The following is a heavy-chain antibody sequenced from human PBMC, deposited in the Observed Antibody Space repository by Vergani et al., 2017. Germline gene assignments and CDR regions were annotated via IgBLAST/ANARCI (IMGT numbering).Heavy chain of an antibody. CDR3: ARGSVVVVPAATGGYYYYMDV. Sequence: QVQLVQSGAEVKKPGSSVKVSCKASGGTFSSYTISWVRQAPGQGLVWMGRIIPILGIANYAQKFQGRVTITADKSTSTAYMELSSLRSEDTAVYYCARGSVVVVPAATGGYYYYMDVWGKGTTVTVSS. CDR1: GGTFSSYT. D-gene: IGHD2-2*01. V-gene: IGHV1-69*02. J-gene: IGHJ6*03. CDR2: IIPILGIA.